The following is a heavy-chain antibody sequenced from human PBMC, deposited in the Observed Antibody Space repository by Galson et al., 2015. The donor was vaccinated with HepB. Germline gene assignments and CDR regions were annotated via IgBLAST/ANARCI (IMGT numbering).Heavy chain of an antibody. V-gene: IGHV3-33*07. CDR1: GFTFSRYG. CDR2: IWYDGSDK. CDR3: ARDVGANYYCLDV. Sequence: SLRLSCAASGFTFSRYGMYWVRQAPGKGLEWVAVIWYDGSDKYYGDSVKGRFTSSRDNSKNMLYLQMKSLRAEDTAVYYWARDVGANYYCLDVWGQGTTVTVSS. J-gene: IGHJ6*02. D-gene: IGHD4/OR15-4a*01.